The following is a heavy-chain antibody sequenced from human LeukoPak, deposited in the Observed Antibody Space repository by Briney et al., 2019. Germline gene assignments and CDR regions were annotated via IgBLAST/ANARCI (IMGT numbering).Heavy chain of an antibody. CDR2: ISGSGGST. V-gene: IGHV3-23*01. D-gene: IGHD2-2*02. CDR3: AKGVVPAAIRIWFDP. Sequence: GGSLRLSCAASGFTFSSYAMSWVRQAPGKGLEWVSAISGSGGSTYYADSVKGRFTISSDNSKNTLYLQMNSLRAEDTAVYYCAKGVVPAAIRIWFDPWGQGTLVTVSS. CDR1: GFTFSSYA. J-gene: IGHJ5*02.